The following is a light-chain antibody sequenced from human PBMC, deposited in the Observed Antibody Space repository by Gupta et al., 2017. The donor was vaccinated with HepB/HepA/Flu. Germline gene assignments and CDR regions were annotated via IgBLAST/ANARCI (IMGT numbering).Light chain of an antibody. CDR3: QAYDRCSQPV. J-gene: IGLJ7*01. Sequence: FLLTRPHSVSDSPGNTVTISCTRSSGSIANNDVQWYQQRPGSAPTTVIYEDKDRPSGVPNRFSGSIDRSSNSASLTISGLKTEDEADYYCQAYDRCSQPVFGGGTQLTVL. V-gene: IGLV6-57*03. CDR1: SGSIANND. CDR2: EDK.